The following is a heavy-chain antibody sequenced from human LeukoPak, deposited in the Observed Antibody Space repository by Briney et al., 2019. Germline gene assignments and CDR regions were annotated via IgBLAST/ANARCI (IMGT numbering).Heavy chain of an antibody. V-gene: IGHV3-33*01. J-gene: IGHJ6*02. CDR3: ARDSYGMDV. CDR2: IWYDGSNK. CDR1: GFTFSNYA. Sequence: GRSLRLSCAVSGFTFSNYAMHWVRQAPGKGLEWVAVIWYDGSNKYYADSVRGRFTISRDNSENTLYVQMNSLRAEDTAVYYCARDSYGMDVWGQGTTVTVSS.